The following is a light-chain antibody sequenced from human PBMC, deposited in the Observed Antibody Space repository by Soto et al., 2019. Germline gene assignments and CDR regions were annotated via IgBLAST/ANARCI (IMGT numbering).Light chain of an antibody. CDR2: DVS. CDR3: SSYTSSSTLR. Sequence: QSALTQPASVSGSPGQSITISCTGTSSDVGGYNYVSWYQQHPGKAPKLMIYDVSNRPSGVSNRFSGSKSGNTASLTISGLQAEDEADYYCSSYTSSSTLRIGGGIKVTVL. J-gene: IGLJ2*01. V-gene: IGLV2-14*01. CDR1: SSDVGGYNY.